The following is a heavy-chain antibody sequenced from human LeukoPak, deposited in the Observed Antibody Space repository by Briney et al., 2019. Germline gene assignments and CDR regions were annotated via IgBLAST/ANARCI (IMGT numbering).Heavy chain of an antibody. J-gene: IGHJ4*02. CDR3: ARSGIWFGEFPFDY. V-gene: IGHV3-20*04. CDR1: GFTFDNYG. Sequence: PGGSLRLSCAASGFTFDNYGMTWVRQVPGRGLEWVSGINWNGGSTGYADSVRGRFTISRDNAKNSLYLQMNSLRAEDTAVYYCARSGIWFGEFPFDYWGQGTLVTVSS. D-gene: IGHD3-10*01. CDR2: INWNGGST.